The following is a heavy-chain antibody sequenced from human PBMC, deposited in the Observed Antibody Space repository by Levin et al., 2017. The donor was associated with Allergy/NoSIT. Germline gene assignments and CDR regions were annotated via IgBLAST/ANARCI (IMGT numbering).Heavy chain of an antibody. D-gene: IGHD3-9*01. CDR3: ARLAGFYYMDV. Sequence: GESLKISCQGSGYTFSHYWILWVRQKPGKGLEWVGIIFPGDSKTRYSPSFEGQVTISADKSISTAYLQLTSLEASDTAMFYCARLAGFYYMDVWGEGTTVTVSS. CDR2: IFPGDSKT. J-gene: IGHJ6*03. V-gene: IGHV5-51*01. CDR1: GYTFSHYW.